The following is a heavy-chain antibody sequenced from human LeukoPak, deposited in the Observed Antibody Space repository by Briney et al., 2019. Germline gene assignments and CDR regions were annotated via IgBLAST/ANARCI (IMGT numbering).Heavy chain of an antibody. CDR2: IKQDGSEK. J-gene: IGHJ4*02. Sequence: PGGSLRLSCAASGFTLSSYWMSWVRQAPGKGLEWVANIKQDGSEKNYVDFVKGRFTISRDNAKNSLYLQMNSLRAEDTAVYYCARGPNSNWSGLDFWGQGTLLTVSS. D-gene: IGHD6-6*01. V-gene: IGHV3-7*01. CDR3: ARGPNSNWSGLDF. CDR1: GFTLSSYW.